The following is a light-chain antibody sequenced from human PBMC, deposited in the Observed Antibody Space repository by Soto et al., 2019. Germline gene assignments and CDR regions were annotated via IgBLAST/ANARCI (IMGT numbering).Light chain of an antibody. Sequence: QSVLTQPASVSGSPGQSITISCTGTSSDVGGYNYVSWYQQHPGKAPKLMIYDVSNRPSGVSNRFSGSKSGNTASLTISGLQGGDGAVYHCSSYTRSSTCVFGGGTKLTVL. CDR2: DVS. V-gene: IGLV2-14*01. CDR1: SSDVGGYNY. CDR3: SSYTRSSTCV. J-gene: IGLJ3*02.